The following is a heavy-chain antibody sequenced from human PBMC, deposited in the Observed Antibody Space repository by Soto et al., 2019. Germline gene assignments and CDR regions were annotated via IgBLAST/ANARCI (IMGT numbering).Heavy chain of an antibody. J-gene: IGHJ4*02. D-gene: IGHD5-18*01. V-gene: IGHV3-11*01. CDR2: ISSSGTAI. Sequence: QVQLVESGGGLVKPGGSLRLSCAASGFTFSDHYMSWIRQAPGKGLEWVSYISSSGTAIYYADSVKGRFTISRDNTKNSLYLQMNSLRAEDTAVYYCAFGYSYGYLTYYWGQGTLVTVSS. CDR3: AFGYSYGYLTYY. CDR1: GFTFSDHY.